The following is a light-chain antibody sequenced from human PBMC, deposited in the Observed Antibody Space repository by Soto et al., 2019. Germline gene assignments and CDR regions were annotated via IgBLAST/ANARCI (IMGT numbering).Light chain of an antibody. J-gene: IGLJ2*01. V-gene: IGLV2-23*02. CDR3: CSYAGSRTYV. CDR1: SRDVGSYDL. Sequence: QSVLTQPASVSGSPGQSIIISCTGTSRDVGSYDLVSWYQQHPGKAPKLMIYDVSERPSGVSDRFSGSKSGNTASLTISGLQAEDEADYYCCSYAGSRTYVFGGGTKLTVL. CDR2: DVS.